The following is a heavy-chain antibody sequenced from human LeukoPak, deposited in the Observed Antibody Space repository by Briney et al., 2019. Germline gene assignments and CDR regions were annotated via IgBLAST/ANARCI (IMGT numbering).Heavy chain of an antibody. J-gene: IGHJ4*02. CDR2: ISSSSSYT. CDR3: AREETSDTAMVGYFDY. D-gene: IGHD5-18*01. V-gene: IGHV3-11*05. CDR1: GFTFSDYY. Sequence: GGPLRLSCAASGFTFSDYYMSCIRQAPGKARECVSYISSSSSYTNYADSVKGRFTISRDNAKNSLYLQMNSLRAEDTAVYYCAREETSDTAMVGYFDYWGQGTLVTVSS.